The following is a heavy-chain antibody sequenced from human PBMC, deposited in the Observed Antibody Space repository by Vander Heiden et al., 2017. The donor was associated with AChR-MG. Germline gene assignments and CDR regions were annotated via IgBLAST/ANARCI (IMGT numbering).Heavy chain of an antibody. V-gene: IGHV1-18*01. Sequence: QVQLVQSGAEVKKPGASVKVSCKASGYTFTGYGISWVRQAPGQGLEWMGWISAFNGNTNYAQKLQGRVTMTTDTSTSTAYMELRSLRSDDTAVYYCARAIPCSSTSCYHYGMDVWGQGTTVTVSS. CDR3: ARAIPCSSTSCYHYGMDV. CDR2: ISAFNGNT. J-gene: IGHJ6*02. CDR1: GYTFTGYG. D-gene: IGHD2-2*01.